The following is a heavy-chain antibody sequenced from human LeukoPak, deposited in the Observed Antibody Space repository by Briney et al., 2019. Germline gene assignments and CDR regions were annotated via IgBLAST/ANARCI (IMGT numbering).Heavy chain of an antibody. J-gene: IGHJ2*01. CDR3: AGGPEEWLTLTWHFDL. D-gene: IGHD3-3*01. CDR2: ISSGSMTI. V-gene: IGHV3-11*01. CDR1: GFTFSNYD. Sequence: RGSLRLSCAASGFTFSNYDMSWIRQAPGKGLEWVSYISSGSMTIYYADSVKGRFTISRDNAKNSLSLQMNSLRAEDTAVYYCAGGPEEWLTLTWHFDLWGRGTLVTVSS.